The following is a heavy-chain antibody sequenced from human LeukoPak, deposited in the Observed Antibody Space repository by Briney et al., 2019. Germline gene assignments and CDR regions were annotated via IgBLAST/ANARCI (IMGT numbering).Heavy chain of an antibody. J-gene: IGHJ4*02. CDR3: ARVKPKPVLLWFGELYGYYFDY. D-gene: IGHD3-10*01. CDR1: GGSFSGYY. Sequence: SETLSLTCAVYGGSFSGYYWSWLRQPPGKGLEWIGEINHSGSTNYNPSLKSRVTISVDTSKNQFSLKLSSVTAADTAVYYCARVKPKPVLLWFGELYGYYFDYWGQGTLVTVSS. CDR2: INHSGST. V-gene: IGHV4-34*01.